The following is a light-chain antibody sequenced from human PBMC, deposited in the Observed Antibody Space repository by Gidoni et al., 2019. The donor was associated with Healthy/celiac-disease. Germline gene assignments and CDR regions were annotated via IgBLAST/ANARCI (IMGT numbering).Light chain of an antibody. CDR3: QQYYSTPWT. Sequence: DIVMTQSPDSLAVSLGERATINCKSSQSVLYSSNNKNYLAWYQQKPGQPLKLLIYWASTRESGVPDRFSGSGSGTDFTLTISSLQAEDVAVYYCQQYYSTPWTFXQXTKVEIK. V-gene: IGKV4-1*01. CDR2: WAS. J-gene: IGKJ1*01. CDR1: QSVLYSSNNKNY.